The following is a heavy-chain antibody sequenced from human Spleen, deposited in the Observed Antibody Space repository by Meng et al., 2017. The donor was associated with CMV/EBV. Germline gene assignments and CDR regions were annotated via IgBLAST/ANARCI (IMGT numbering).Heavy chain of an antibody. CDR1: GFTFTKYY. D-gene: IGHD7-27*01. CDR2: ISPYSSYI. CDR3: TRTWQTGDTYYFDF. V-gene: IGHV3-21*03. J-gene: IGHJ4*02. Sequence: GESLKISCVASGFTFTKYYVNWVRQAPGKGLEWVSSISPYSSYIYYVDSVKGRFTISRDNAKTSIYLQMNSLRAEDTAIYYCTRTWQTGDTYYFDFWGQGTLVTVSS.